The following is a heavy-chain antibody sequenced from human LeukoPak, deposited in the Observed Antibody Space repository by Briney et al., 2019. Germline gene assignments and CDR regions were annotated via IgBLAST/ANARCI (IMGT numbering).Heavy chain of an antibody. V-gene: IGHV4-39*01. CDR1: GGSISSSSYY. Sequence: SGTLSLXCTVSGGSISSSSYYWGWTRQPPAKGLEWIGSIYYSGITYYNPSLKSRVTISVDTSKNQFSLKLSSVTAADTAVYYCARHVVMAVAVFLDYWGQGTLVTASS. D-gene: IGHD6-19*01. CDR2: IYYSGIT. CDR3: ARHVVMAVAVFLDY. J-gene: IGHJ4*02.